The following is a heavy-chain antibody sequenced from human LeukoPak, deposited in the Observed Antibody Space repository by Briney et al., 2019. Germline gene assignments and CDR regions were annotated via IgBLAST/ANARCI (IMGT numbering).Heavy chain of an antibody. CDR2: IDYSAST. CDR1: GGSISTYY. D-gene: IGHD3-10*01. CDR3: AREGRDGSGSYNMDY. J-gene: IGHJ4*02. Sequence: SETLSLTCTVSGGSISTYYWSWIRQPPGKGLEWIAYIDYSASTYYNPSLKSRVTISVDTSKNQFSLKLSSVTAADTAVYYCAREGRDGSGSYNMDYWGQGTLVTVSS. V-gene: IGHV4-59*01.